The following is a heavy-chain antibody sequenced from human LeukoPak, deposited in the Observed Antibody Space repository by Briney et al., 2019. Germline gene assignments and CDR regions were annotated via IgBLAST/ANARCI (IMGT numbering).Heavy chain of an antibody. Sequence: SETLSLTCTVSGGSISSYYWSWIRQPPGKGLEWIGYIYYSGSTNYNPSLKSRVTISVDTSKNQFSLKLSSVTAADTAVYYCAREGRITMTVDYWGQGTLVTVSS. CDR1: GGSISSYY. J-gene: IGHJ4*02. V-gene: IGHV4-59*12. CDR2: IYYSGST. CDR3: AREGRITMTVDY. D-gene: IGHD3-22*01.